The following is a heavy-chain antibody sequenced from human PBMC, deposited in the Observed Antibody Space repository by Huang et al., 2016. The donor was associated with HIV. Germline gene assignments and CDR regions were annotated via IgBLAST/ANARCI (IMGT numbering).Heavy chain of an antibody. CDR3: AKMFYYDSGRSWLGDAFDM. CDR2: ITYNGTKI. J-gene: IGHJ3*02. CDR1: GFTFSDYG. V-gene: IGHV3-30*18. Sequence: QAQLVESGGGVVQPGRSVRLSCVASGFTFSDYGIHWVRQARGKGLEWVSVITYNGTKINYTDSVKGRFIISRDNSEKTVFLQMNSLRPEDTAVYYCAKMFYYDSGRSWLGDAFDMWGQGTMVTVSS. D-gene: IGHD3-22*01.